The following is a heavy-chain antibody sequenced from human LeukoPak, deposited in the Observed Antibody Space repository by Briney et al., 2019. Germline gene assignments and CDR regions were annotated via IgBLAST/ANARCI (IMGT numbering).Heavy chain of an antibody. V-gene: IGHV3-30*03. CDR2: ISYDGSYK. D-gene: IGHD6-13*01. CDR3: ARDPGSASATAAGALMYFDY. Sequence: GGSLRLSCAASGFTFSSYGMHWVRQAPGKGLEWVAVISYDGSYKYYADSVKGRFTISRDNSKNTLYLQMNSLRAEDTAVYYCARDPGSASATAAGALMYFDYWGQGTLVTVSS. CDR1: GFTFSSYG. J-gene: IGHJ4*02.